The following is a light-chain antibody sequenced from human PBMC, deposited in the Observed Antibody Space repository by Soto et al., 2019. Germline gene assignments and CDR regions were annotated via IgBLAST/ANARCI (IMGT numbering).Light chain of an antibody. CDR2: DAS. CDR1: QTIPPG. V-gene: IGKV1-5*02. J-gene: IGKJ1*01. Sequence: DIQMTQPPSPLFEPLGAESPILSRASQTIPPGLAWFQQKPGKAPKVLIYDASSLESGVPSRFSGSGSGTEFTLTISSLQPEDSATYYCQQYNSYSTTFGQGTKVEIK. CDR3: QQYNSYSTT.